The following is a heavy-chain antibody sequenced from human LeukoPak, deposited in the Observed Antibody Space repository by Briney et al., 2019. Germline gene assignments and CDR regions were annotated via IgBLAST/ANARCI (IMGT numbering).Heavy chain of an antibody. V-gene: IGHV4-34*01. CDR2: IYHSGST. CDR1: GGSFSGYY. D-gene: IGHD2-2*01. CDR3: ASLTDCSTSGLDY. J-gene: IGHJ4*02. Sequence: SETLSLTCAVYGGSFSGYYWSWIRQPPGKGLEWIGEIYHSGSTNYNPSLKSRVTISVDKSKNQFSLKLSSVTAADTAVYYCASLTDCSTSGLDYWGQGTLVTVSS.